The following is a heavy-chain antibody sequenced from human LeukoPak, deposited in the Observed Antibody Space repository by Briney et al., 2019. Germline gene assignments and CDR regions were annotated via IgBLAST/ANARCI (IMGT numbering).Heavy chain of an antibody. CDR2: ITGSGGST. CDR3: ARHVVLGRFVKYFDL. CDR1: GFTFSNYA. D-gene: IGHD3-10*02. J-gene: IGHJ2*01. Sequence: QAGGSLRLSCAASGFTFSNYAMSWVRQAPGKGLEWVSVITGSGGSTYYADSVKGRFTISRDNSKNTLFLQMNNLRADDMALYFCARHVVLGRFVKYFDLWGRGSLVTVSS. V-gene: IGHV3-23*01.